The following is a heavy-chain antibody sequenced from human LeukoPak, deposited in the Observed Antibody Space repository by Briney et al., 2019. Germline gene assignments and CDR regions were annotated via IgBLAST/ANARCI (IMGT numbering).Heavy chain of an antibody. Sequence: GASVNVSCKASGYTFTSYGISWVRQAPGQGLEWMGWISAYNGNTNYAQKLQGRVTMTTDTSTSTAYMELRSLRSDDTAVYYCARVEMENYYDSSGRYLFWGQGTLVTVSS. CDR1: GYTFTSYG. D-gene: IGHD3-22*01. CDR2: ISAYNGNT. CDR3: ARVEMENYYDSSGRYLF. V-gene: IGHV1-18*01. J-gene: IGHJ4*02.